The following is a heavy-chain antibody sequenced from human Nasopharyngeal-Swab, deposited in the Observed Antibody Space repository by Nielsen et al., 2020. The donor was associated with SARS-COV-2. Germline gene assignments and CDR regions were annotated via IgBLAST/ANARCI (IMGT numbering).Heavy chain of an antibody. V-gene: IGHV4-59*01. J-gene: IGHJ5*02. Sequence: GSLRLSCTVSGGSISSYYWSWIRQPPGKGLEWIGYIYYSGSTNYNPSLKSRVTMSVDTSKNQFSLKLSSVTAADTAVYYCARVGKIAAADRNFWFDPWGQGTLVTVSS. D-gene: IGHD6-13*01. CDR2: IYYSGST. CDR3: ARVGKIAAADRNFWFDP. CDR1: GGSISSYY.